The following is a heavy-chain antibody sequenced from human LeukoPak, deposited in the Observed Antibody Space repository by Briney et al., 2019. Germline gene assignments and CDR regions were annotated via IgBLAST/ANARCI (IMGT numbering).Heavy chain of an antibody. Sequence: ASVKVSCKASEYTFTGYYMHWVRQAPGQGLEWLGWINPNNGGTDYAQKFQGRVTMTRDTSISTAYMELSSLRSDDTAVYYCARGYCSGGSCYSAYWGQGTLVTVSS. CDR3: ARGYCSGGSCYSAY. D-gene: IGHD2-15*01. CDR2: INPNNGGT. J-gene: IGHJ4*02. CDR1: EYTFTGYY. V-gene: IGHV1-2*02.